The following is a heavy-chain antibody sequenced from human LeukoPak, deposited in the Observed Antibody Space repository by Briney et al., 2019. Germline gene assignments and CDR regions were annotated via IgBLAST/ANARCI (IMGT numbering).Heavy chain of an antibody. CDR2: VYTSGTT. CDR3: ARVRFGPGGELFDY. V-gene: IGHV4-4*07. Sequence: SETLSLTCTVSGGSISPYYWSWIRQPAGKGLEWIGRVYTSGTTNYNPSLKSRVTMSVDASKNQFSLKLTSMTAADTAVYFCARVRFGPGGELFDYWGQGTLVTVSS. CDR1: GGSISPYY. J-gene: IGHJ4*02. D-gene: IGHD3-3*01.